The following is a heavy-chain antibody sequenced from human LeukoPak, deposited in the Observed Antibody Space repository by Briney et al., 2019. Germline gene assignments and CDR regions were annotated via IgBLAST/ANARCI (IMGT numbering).Heavy chain of an antibody. V-gene: IGHV1-46*01. CDR3: ARDPDLRGRFDY. J-gene: IGHJ4*02. D-gene: IGHD3/OR15-3a*01. CDR2: INPSGGST. CDR1: GYTFTSYY. Sequence: GASVKVSCKASGYTFTSYYMHWVRQAPGQGLEWMGIINPSGGSTTYAQKFQGRVTMTRDTSTSTVYLELSSLRSEDTAVYYCARDPDLRGRFDYWGQGTLVTVSS.